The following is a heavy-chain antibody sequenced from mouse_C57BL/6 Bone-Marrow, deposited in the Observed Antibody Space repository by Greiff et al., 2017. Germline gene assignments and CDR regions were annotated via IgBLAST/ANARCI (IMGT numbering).Heavy chain of an antibody. D-gene: IGHD6-2*01. Sequence: EVQLQQSGPELVKPGASVKISCKASGYPFTDYYMNWVKQSHGKSLEWIGDINPNNGGTSYNQKVKGKATLTVAKSSSTAYMERRSLTSEDSAVYYCASQSLRRGYYYAMDYWGQGTSVTGSS. V-gene: IGHV1-26*01. CDR3: ASQSLRRGYYYAMDY. CDR1: GYPFTDYY. J-gene: IGHJ4*01. CDR2: INPNNGGT.